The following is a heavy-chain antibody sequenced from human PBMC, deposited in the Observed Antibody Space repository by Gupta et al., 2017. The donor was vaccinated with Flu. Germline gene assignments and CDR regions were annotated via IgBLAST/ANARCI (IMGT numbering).Heavy chain of an antibody. V-gene: IGHV1-3*01. CDR3: ARDRVGTSPNYFDY. CDR2: INADNGIT. D-gene: IGHD1-26*01. Sequence: QAHGQRPEWMGWINADNGITKYSQKFQDRLTITRDKSAIKAYMELSGLRSEDTAVYYCARDRVGTSPNYFDYWGQGTLVTVSS. J-gene: IGHJ4*02.